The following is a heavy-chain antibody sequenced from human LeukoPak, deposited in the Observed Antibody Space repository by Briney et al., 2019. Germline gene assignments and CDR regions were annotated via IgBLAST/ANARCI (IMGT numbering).Heavy chain of an antibody. D-gene: IGHD6-13*01. CDR2: ISNSGGNT. Sequence: GGSLRLSCSASGFAFSTYAMSWVRQGPGKGLEWVSVISNSGGNTYYADSVKGRFTISRDDSKNTLYLQMNSLRAEDTAVYYCAKNLRIGIIATAGEGYFDYWGQGTLVTVSS. CDR1: GFAFSTYA. J-gene: IGHJ4*02. CDR3: AKNLRIGIIATAGEGYFDY. V-gene: IGHV3-23*01.